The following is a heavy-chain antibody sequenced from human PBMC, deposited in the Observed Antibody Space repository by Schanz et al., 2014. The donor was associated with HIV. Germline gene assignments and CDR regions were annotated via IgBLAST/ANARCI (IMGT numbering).Heavy chain of an antibody. CDR2: ITPDGSV. D-gene: IGHD3-16*01. CDR1: GFTFNDYY. CDR3: RVFMFTYDV. J-gene: IGHJ3*01. Sequence: QVQLVESGGCLVKPGGSLRLSCAASGFTFNDYYMTWIRQAPGKGLTWVSYITPDGSVTYADSVKGRFTASRDSSKNTLFLQMNSLRVEDTATYYCRVFMFTYDVWGQGTMVTVSS. V-gene: IGHV3-11*05.